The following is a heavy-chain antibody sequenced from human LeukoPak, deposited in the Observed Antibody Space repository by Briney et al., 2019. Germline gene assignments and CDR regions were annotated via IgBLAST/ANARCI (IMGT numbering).Heavy chain of an antibody. J-gene: IGHJ4*02. CDR3: ARHFGSGSKKYYFDY. CDR2: IYSSGTT. V-gene: IGHV4-61*01. CDR1: GGSISPSTYY. Sequence: LVKLSGTLSLPCTDSGGSISPSTYYWSWIRQPPGKGLEWLGYIYSSGTTNYNPSLESRVTISVDTSKNQFCLKLTSVTAADTAVYYCARHFGSGSKKYYFDYWGQGTLVTVSS. D-gene: IGHD3-10*01.